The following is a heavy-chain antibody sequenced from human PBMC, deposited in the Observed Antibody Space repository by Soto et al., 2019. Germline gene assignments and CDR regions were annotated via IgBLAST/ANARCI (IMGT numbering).Heavy chain of an antibody. CDR1: GCSISSYY. Sequence: PSETLSLACTVSGCSISSYYWSWIRQPPGKGLEWIGYIYYSGSTNYNPSLKSRVTISLDTSKNQFSLKLSSVTAADTAVYYCASLTPRQANWSDSWGQGTLVTVSS. CDR2: IYYSGST. CDR3: ASLTPRQANWSDS. J-gene: IGHJ5*01. V-gene: IGHV4-59*08.